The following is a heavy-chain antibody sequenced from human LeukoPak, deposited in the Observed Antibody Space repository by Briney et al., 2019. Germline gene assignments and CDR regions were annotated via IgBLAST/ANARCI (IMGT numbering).Heavy chain of an antibody. D-gene: IGHD6-19*01. J-gene: IGHJ4*02. Sequence: PGGSLRLSCAASGFTFSSYAMHWVRQAPGKGLEWVAVISYDGSNKYYADSVKGQFIISRDNAKNSLYLQMNSLRVEDTAVYYCAAYSSGKFDYWGQGTLVTVSS. V-gene: IGHV3-30-3*01. CDR2: ISYDGSNK. CDR1: GFTFSSYA. CDR3: AAYSSGKFDY.